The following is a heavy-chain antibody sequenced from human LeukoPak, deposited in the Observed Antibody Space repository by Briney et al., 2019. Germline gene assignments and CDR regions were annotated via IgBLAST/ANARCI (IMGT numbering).Heavy chain of an antibody. V-gene: IGHV3-23*01. J-gene: IGHJ4*02. D-gene: IGHD2-15*01. CDR3: ASRGKEGCCSGGSCYSPFGN. Sequence: GGSLRLSCAASGFTFSIYAMSWVRQAPGKGLEWVSAIGGSGGSTFYADSVKGRFTISRDNSKNTLFLQMNSLRAEDTAIYYCASRGKEGCCSGGSCYSPFGNWGQGTLVTVSS. CDR1: GFTFSIYA. CDR2: IGGSGGST.